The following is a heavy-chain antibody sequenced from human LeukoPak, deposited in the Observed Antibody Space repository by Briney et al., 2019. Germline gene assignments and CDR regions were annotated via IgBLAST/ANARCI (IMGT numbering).Heavy chain of an antibody. CDR2: IWYDGSNI. CDR1: GISFSSHG. V-gene: IGHV3-33*01. J-gene: IGHJ4*02. CDR3: ARARNDYDSNGFSLLDY. Sequence: GTSLRLSCAASGISFSSHGMHWVRQAPGKGLEWVAVIWYDGSNIYYTDSVKGRFTISRDSSKNTLYLQMNSLRAEDTALYYCARARNDYDSNGFSLLDYWGQGTLVTVSS. D-gene: IGHD3-22*01.